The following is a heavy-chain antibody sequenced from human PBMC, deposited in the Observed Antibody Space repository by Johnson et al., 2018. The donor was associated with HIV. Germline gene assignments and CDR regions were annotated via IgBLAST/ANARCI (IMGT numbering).Heavy chain of an antibody. CDR2: ISYDGSNK. CDR1: GFSFSAYA. CDR3: ARVKGATNALDI. D-gene: IGHD1-26*01. Sequence: QVQLVESGGGVVRPGRSLRLSCVASGFSFSAYAIHWVRQAPGKGLEWVAVISYDGSNKYYADSVKGRFTISRDNSKNTLYLQMNSLRAEDTAVYYCARVKGATNALDIWGPGTLVTVSS. V-gene: IGHV3-30*19. J-gene: IGHJ3*02.